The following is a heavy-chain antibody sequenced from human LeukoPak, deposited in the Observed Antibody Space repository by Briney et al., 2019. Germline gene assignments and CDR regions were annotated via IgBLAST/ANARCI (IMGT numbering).Heavy chain of an antibody. CDR2: INHSGST. Sequence: SETLSLTCAVYGGSFSGYYWSWIRQPPGKGLEWIGEINHSGSTNYNPSLKSRVIISVDTSKNQFSLKLSSVTAADTAVYYCARDYYGSGSRIDYWGQGTLVTVSS. CDR3: ARDYYGSGSRIDY. V-gene: IGHV4-34*01. CDR1: GGSFSGYY. J-gene: IGHJ4*02. D-gene: IGHD3-10*01.